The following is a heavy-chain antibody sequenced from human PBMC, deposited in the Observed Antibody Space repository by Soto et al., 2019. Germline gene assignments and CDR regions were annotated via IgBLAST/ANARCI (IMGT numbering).Heavy chain of an antibody. D-gene: IGHD5-12*01. J-gene: IGHJ4*02. CDR2: IYYSGST. Sequence: SETLSLTCTVSGGSVSSGSYYWSWIRQPPGKGLEWIGYIYYSGSTNYNPSLKSRVTISVDTSKNQFSLKLSSVTAADTAVYYCARVRGHSGYDYFLDVSVLDYWGQGTLVTVSS. V-gene: IGHV4-61*01. CDR3: ARVRGHSGYDYFLDVSVLDY. CDR1: GGSVSSGSYY.